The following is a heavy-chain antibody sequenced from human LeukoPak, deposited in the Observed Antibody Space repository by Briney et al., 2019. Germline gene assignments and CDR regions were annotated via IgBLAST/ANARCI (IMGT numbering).Heavy chain of an antibody. J-gene: IGHJ4*02. CDR1: GGSISSSSYY. V-gene: IGHV4-39*07. CDR3: ARDLEYYGSGSYYLLFDY. Sequence: SETLSLTCTVSGGSISSSSYYWGWIRQPPGKGLEWIGSIYYSGSTYYNPSLKSRVTISVDTSKNQFSLKLSSVTAADTAVYYCARDLEYYGSGSYYLLFDYWGQGTLVTVSS. D-gene: IGHD3-10*01. CDR2: IYYSGST.